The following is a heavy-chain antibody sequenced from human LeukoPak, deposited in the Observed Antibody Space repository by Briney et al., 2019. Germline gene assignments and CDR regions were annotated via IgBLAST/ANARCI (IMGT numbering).Heavy chain of an antibody. D-gene: IGHD3-22*01. CDR2: VFYTGRT. V-gene: IGHV4-59*01. CDR3: ARAYYYDSSGYYLSWFDP. Sequence: SETLSLTCTVSGASITSDYWSWIRQPPGKGLEWIGFVFYTGRTNYNPSLKSRATISVDTSKNQFSLKLTSVTAADTAVYYCARAYYYDSSGYYLSWFDPWGQGTLVTVSS. CDR1: GASITSDY. J-gene: IGHJ5*02.